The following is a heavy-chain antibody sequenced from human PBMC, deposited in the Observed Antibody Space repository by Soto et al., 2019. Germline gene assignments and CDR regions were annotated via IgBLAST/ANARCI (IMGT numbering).Heavy chain of an antibody. CDR2: INHSGST. CDR3: ARGRYCSGGSCYRDAFDI. CDR1: GGSFSGYY. V-gene: IGHV4-34*01. D-gene: IGHD2-15*01. Sequence: QVQLQQWGAGLLKPSETLSLTCAVYGGSFSGYYWSWIRQPPGKGLEWIGEINHSGSTNYNPSLKSRVTISVDTSKNQFSLKLSSVTAADTAVYYCARGRYCSGGSCYRDAFDIWGQGTMATVSS. J-gene: IGHJ3*02.